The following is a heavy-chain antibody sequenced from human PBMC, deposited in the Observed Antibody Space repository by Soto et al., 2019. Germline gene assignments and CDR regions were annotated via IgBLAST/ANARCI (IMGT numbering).Heavy chain of an antibody. CDR2: IYPGDSDT. Sequence: PGESLKISCKGSGYSFTNYWIGWVRQIPGKGLEWMGIIYPGDSDTRYSPSFQGQVTISADKSISTAYLQWSSLKASDTAMYYCASNAGYSSGWPRYYYYGMDVWGQGTTVTVSS. V-gene: IGHV5-51*01. CDR1: GYSFTNYW. J-gene: IGHJ6*02. D-gene: IGHD6-19*01. CDR3: ASNAGYSSGWPRYYYYGMDV.